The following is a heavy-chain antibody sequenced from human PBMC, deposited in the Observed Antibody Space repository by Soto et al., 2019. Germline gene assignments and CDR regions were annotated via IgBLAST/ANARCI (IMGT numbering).Heavy chain of an antibody. CDR2: ISGSGGST. Sequence: GSLRLSCAASGFTFSSYAMSWVRQAPGKGLEWVSAISGSGGSTYYADSVKGRFTISRDNSKNTLYLQMNSLRAEDTAVYYCAKDRYSGSYHLLYYFDYWGQGTLVTVSS. CDR3: AKDRYSGSYHLLYYFDY. D-gene: IGHD1-26*01. V-gene: IGHV3-23*01. CDR1: GFTFSSYA. J-gene: IGHJ4*02.